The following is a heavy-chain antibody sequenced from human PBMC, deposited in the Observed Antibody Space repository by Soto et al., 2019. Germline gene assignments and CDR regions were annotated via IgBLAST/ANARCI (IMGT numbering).Heavy chain of an antibody. Sequence: EVQLLESGGGLVQPGGSLRLSCAASGYTLSVFVMSWVRQAPGKGLELVSTISGRGENTYYADSVKGRFTISRDNSKNTLNLQMNSLRGEDTAVYYCAKDRGTGDYGVNAVDIWGQGTMVTVAS. V-gene: IGHV3-23*01. CDR1: GYTLSVFV. D-gene: IGHD7-27*01. CDR2: ISGRGENT. CDR3: AKDRGTGDYGVNAVDI. J-gene: IGHJ3*02.